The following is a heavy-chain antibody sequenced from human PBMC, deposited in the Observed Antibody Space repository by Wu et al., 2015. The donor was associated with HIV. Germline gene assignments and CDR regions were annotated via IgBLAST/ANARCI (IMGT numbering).Heavy chain of an antibody. D-gene: IGHD2-15*01. CDR1: GYTFTGSY. V-gene: IGHV1-2*02. J-gene: IGHJ4*02. CDR3: ATDYCSGERCHYFFNK. CDR2: MNPNSGGT. Sequence: QVKFVQSGTEVKKPGASVKVSCKASGYTFTGSYIHWVRQTPGQGLEWMGWMNPNSGGTTYAQKFQDRVTMTRDTSISTAYMELSSLTSDDTAIYYCATDYCSGERCHYFFNKWGQGTLVTVSS.